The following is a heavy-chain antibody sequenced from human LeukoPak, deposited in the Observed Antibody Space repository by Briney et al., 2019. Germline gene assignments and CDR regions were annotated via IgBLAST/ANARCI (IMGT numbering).Heavy chain of an antibody. CDR2: INPGGRST. Sequence: GASVKVSCKASGYTFTNYYIHWVRQAPGQGLEWMGIINPGGRSTSYAQKFQGRVTMTRDTSTSTAYMELRSLRSDDTAVYYCARVRGRFDPWGQGTLVTVSS. J-gene: IGHJ5*02. CDR1: GYTFTNYY. V-gene: IGHV1-46*01. CDR3: ARVRGRFDP. D-gene: IGHD3-10*01.